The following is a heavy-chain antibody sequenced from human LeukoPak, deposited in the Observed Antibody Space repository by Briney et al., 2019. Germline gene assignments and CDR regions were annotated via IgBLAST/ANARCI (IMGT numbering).Heavy chain of an antibody. J-gene: IGHJ6*02. CDR1: GYTFTSYG. Sequence: GASVKVSCKASGYTFTSYGISWVRQAPGQGLEWMGWISAYNGNTNYAQKLQGRVTMTTDTSTSTAYMELSSLRSEDTAVYYCAADPYRHYDFWSGTYYYYYGMDVWGQGTTVTVSS. CDR2: ISAYNGNT. V-gene: IGHV1-18*01. D-gene: IGHD3-3*01. CDR3: AADPYRHYDFWSGTYYYYYGMDV.